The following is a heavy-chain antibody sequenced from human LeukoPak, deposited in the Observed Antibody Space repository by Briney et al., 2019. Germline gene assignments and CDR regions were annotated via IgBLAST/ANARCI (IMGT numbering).Heavy chain of an antibody. D-gene: IGHD3-22*01. CDR3: AKDHDSSAL. Sequence: PTGGSLRLSCAASGFTFSSYGMHWVRQAPRKGLEWVAVISYDGSNKYYADSVKGRFTISRDNSKNTLYLQMNSLRAEDTAVYYCAKDHDSSALWGQGTLVTVSS. V-gene: IGHV3-30*18. CDR2: ISYDGSNK. J-gene: IGHJ4*02. CDR1: GFTFSSYG.